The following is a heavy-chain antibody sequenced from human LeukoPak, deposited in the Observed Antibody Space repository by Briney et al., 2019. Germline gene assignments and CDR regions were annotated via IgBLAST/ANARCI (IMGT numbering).Heavy chain of an antibody. CDR1: GFTFSSYW. CDR3: ARALYGDYASFDY. J-gene: IGHJ4*02. Sequence: GGSLRLSCAASGFTFSSYWMSWVRQAPGTGLKWVANIKQDGSEKYYVDSVKGRFTISRDNAKNSLYLQMNSLRAEDTAVYYCARALYGDYASFDYWGQGTLVTVSS. D-gene: IGHD4-17*01. V-gene: IGHV3-7*01. CDR2: IKQDGSEK.